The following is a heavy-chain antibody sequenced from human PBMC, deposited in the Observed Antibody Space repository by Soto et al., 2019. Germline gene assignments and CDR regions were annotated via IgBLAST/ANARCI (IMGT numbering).Heavy chain of an antibody. Sequence: QVQLQESRPGLVKPSETLSLTCTVSGGSVSSFFWSWIPQLPGKGLEWIGYLYYSGSTHYSPSLKSRVTISVDTSKNQFSLKLTSVTAADTAVSYCARVRHGWTFFDYWSQGTLVTVSS. CDR3: ARVRHGWTFFDY. D-gene: IGHD6-19*01. J-gene: IGHJ4*02. V-gene: IGHV4-59*02. CDR2: LYYSGST. CDR1: GGSVSSFF.